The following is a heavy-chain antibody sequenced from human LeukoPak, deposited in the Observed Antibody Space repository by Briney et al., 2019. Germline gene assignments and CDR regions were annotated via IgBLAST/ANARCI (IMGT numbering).Heavy chain of an antibody. Sequence: ASVKVSCKASGGTFSSYAISWVRQAPGQGLEWMGWINPNSGGTNYAQKFQGRVTMTRDTSISTAYMELSRLRSDDTGVYYCARAGYSSSWDYWGQGTLVTVSS. CDR2: INPNSGGT. J-gene: IGHJ4*02. V-gene: IGHV1-2*02. CDR1: GGTFSSYA. CDR3: ARAGYSSSWDY. D-gene: IGHD6-13*01.